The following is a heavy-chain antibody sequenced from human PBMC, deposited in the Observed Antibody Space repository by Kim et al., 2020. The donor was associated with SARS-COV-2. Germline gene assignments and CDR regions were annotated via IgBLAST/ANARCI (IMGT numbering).Heavy chain of an antibody. CDR3: TTASHYYDSSGYTYWYFDL. J-gene: IGHJ2*01. V-gene: IGHV3-15*01. CDR2: IKSKTDGGTT. Sequence: RGSLRLSCAASGFTFSNAWMSWVRQAPGKGLEWVGRIKSKTDGGTTDYAAPVKGRFTISRDDSKNTLYLQMNSLKTEDTAVYYCTTASHYYDSSGYTYWYFDLWGRGTLVTVSS. CDR1: GFTFSNAW. D-gene: IGHD3-22*01.